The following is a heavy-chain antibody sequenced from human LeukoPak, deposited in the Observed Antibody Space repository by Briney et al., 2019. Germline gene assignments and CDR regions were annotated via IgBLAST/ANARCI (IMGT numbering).Heavy chain of an antibody. CDR3: ARAQHSGYERYQYYFDY. CDR1: GFIFSHYG. V-gene: IGHV3-33*05. Sequence: TGGSLRLSCTASGFIFSHYGMHWFRQAPGKGLEWVAVIQNDASTRNYVDSVKGRFTISRDNAKNTLYLQMNSLRAEDTAVYYCARAQHSGYERYQYYFDYWGQGTLVTVSS. J-gene: IGHJ4*02. D-gene: IGHD5-12*01. CDR2: IQNDASTR.